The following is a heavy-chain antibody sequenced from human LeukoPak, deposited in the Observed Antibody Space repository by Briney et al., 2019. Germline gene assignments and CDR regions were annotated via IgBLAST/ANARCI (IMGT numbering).Heavy chain of an antibody. J-gene: IGHJ4*02. CDR1: GFIFSDYY. CDR2: ISNSGTWI. V-gene: IGHV3-11*04. CDR3: ARDRIQLWSDYFDY. D-gene: IGHD5-18*01. Sequence: GGSLRLSCTASGFIFSDYYMGWIRQAPGRGLEWISYISNSGTWIRYADSVKGRFTISRDNAKNSLYLQMNSLRAEDTAVYYCARDRIQLWSDYFDYWGQGTLVTVSS.